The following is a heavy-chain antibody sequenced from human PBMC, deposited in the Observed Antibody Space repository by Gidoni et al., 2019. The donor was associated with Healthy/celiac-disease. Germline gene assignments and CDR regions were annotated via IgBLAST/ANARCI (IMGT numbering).Heavy chain of an antibody. CDR3: ARLNYGDYADY. CDR1: GFTFSSYA. Sequence: QVQLVESGGGVVQPGRSLRLSFAASGFTFSSYAMHWVRQAPGKGLEWVAVISYDGSNKYYADSVKGRFTISRDNSKNTLYLQMNSLRAEDTAVYYCARLNYGDYADYWGQGTLVTVSS. D-gene: IGHD4-17*01. CDR2: ISYDGSNK. J-gene: IGHJ4*02. V-gene: IGHV3-30-3*01.